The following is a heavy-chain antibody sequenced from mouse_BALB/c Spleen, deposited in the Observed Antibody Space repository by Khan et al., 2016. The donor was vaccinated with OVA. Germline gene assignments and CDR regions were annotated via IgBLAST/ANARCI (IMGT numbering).Heavy chain of an antibody. V-gene: IGHV3-2*02. D-gene: IGHD2-1*01. CDR1: DYSITNDYA. CDR2: ISSSGTT. J-gene: IGHJ4*01. CDR3: ARSLYYNFWYAMDY. Sequence: ELVESGPGLVTPSQSLSLTCTVTDYSITNDYAWNWIRQFPGNKLEWMGYISSSGTTSSTPSLKGRISITRDTSTNQFFLQLKSVTTEDTATYYCARSLYYNFWYAMDYWGRGTSVTVSS.